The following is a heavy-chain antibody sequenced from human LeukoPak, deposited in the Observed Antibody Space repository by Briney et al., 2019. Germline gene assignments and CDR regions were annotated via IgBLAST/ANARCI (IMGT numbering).Heavy chain of an antibody. CDR3: ARDIQLST. V-gene: IGHV3-23*01. D-gene: IGHD5-24*01. Sequence: QPGGSLRLSCAASGFTFSDSAMTWVRQAPGKGLEWVSLISFRGDSIYSAASVRPPFTISRDNSKDTLYLQMNSLRAEDTAIYYCARDIQLSTWGLGTMVTVSS. CDR2: ISFRGDSI. J-gene: IGHJ3*01. CDR1: GFTFSDSA.